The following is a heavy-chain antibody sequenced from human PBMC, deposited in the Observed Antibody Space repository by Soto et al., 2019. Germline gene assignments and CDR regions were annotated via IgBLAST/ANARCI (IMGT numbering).Heavy chain of an antibody. CDR3: ARAPWAYYYVWGSYRTDAFDI. D-gene: IGHD3-16*02. Sequence: QVQLQESGPGLVKPSQTLSLTCTVSGGSISSGGYYWSWIRQHPGKGLEWIGYIYYSGSTYYNPSLKSRVTISVDTSKCQFPLKLSSVTAADTVVYYCARAPWAYYYVWGSYRTDAFDIWGQGTMVTVSS. V-gene: IGHV4-31*03. CDR2: IYYSGST. CDR1: GGSISSGGYY. J-gene: IGHJ3*02.